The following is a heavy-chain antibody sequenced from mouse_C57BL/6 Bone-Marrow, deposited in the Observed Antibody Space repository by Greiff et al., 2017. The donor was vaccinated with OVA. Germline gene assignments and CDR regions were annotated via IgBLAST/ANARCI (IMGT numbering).Heavy chain of an antibody. Sequence: DVQLQESGAELVRPGASVKLSCTASGFNIKDYYMHWVKQRPEQGLEWIGRIDPEDGVTEYAPKFQGKATLPVDTSSNTAFLQLRSLTSEDSAVYYWTIRGGRDDWGKGTTGTVSS. D-gene: IGHD3-1*01. CDR1: GFNIKDYY. CDR3: TIRGGRDD. CDR2: IDPEDGVT. V-gene: IGHV14-1*01. J-gene: IGHJ2*01.